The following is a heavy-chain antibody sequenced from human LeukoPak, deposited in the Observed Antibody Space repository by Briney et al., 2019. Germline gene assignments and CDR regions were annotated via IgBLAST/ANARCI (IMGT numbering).Heavy chain of an antibody. D-gene: IGHD6-13*01. CDR1: GFTFSSYA. J-gene: IGHJ5*02. V-gene: IGHV3-30-3*01. Sequence: PGESLRLSCAASGFTFSSYAMHWVRQAPGKGLEWVAVISYDGSNKYYADSVKGRFTISRDNSKNTLYLQMNSLRAEDTAVYYCARGLVRGIAAAGTAARYNWFDPWGQGTLVTVSS. CDR3: ARGLVRGIAAAGTAARYNWFDP. CDR2: ISYDGSNK.